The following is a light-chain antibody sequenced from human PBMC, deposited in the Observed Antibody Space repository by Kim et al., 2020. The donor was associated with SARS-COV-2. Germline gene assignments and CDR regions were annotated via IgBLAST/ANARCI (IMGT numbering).Light chain of an antibody. CDR1: SGHSTYA. V-gene: IGLV4-69*01. CDR2: LNSDGSH. J-gene: IGLJ3*02. CDR3: QTWDTAIRV. Sequence: SVKTTCSLTSGHSTYAIAWHQQQPEKGPRFLMKLNSDGSHRRGDGIPDRFSGSSSGTERYLTISSVQAEDEADYYCQTWDTAIRVFGGGTKLAVL.